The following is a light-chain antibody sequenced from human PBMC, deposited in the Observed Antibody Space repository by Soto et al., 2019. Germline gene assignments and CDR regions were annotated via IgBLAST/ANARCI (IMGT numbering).Light chain of an antibody. J-gene: IGKJ2*01. V-gene: IGKV1-5*03. Sequence: DIQMTQSPSSLSASVGDRVTITCRASQSISSYLNWYQQKPGTAPKLLIYKASTLESGVPSRFSGSRSGTEFTLTVSSLQPDDFASYYCQQYNDSFPYTFGQGTKVDIK. CDR1: QSISSY. CDR2: KAS. CDR3: QQYNDSFPYT.